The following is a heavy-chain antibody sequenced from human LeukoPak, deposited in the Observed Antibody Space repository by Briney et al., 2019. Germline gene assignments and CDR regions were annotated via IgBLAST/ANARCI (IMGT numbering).Heavy chain of an antibody. V-gene: IGHV3-30*02. CDR2: IRYDGSNK. Sequence: GGSLRLSCAASGFTFSSYSMHWVRQAPGKGLEWVAFIRYDGSNKYYADSVKGRFTISRDNSKNTLYLQMNSLRAEDTAVYYCAKDLAVEDYFDYWGQGTLVTVSS. CDR1: GFTFSSYS. J-gene: IGHJ4*02. CDR3: AKDLAVEDYFDY. D-gene: IGHD6-19*01.